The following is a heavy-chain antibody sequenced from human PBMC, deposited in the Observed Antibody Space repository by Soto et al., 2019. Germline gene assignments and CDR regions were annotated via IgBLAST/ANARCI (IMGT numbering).Heavy chain of an antibody. Sequence: SETLSLTCAVYGGSFSGYCWSWIRQPPGKGLEWIGEINHSGSTNYNPSLKSRVTISVDTSKNQFSLKLSSVTAADTAVYYCARGLLLLTGYHYYYYMDVWGKGTTVTVS. CDR2: INHSGST. CDR3: ARGLLLLTGYHYYYYMDV. CDR1: GGSFSGYC. D-gene: IGHD3-9*01. V-gene: IGHV4-34*01. J-gene: IGHJ6*03.